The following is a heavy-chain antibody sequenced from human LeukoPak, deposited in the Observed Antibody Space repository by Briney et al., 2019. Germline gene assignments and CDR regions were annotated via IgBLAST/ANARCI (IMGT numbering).Heavy chain of an antibody. V-gene: IGHV1-46*01. CDR1: GYTFTSYY. D-gene: IGHD2-15*01. J-gene: IGHJ3*02. Sequence: GASVKVSCKASGYTFTSYYMHWVRQAPGQGLEWMGIINPSGGSTSYAQKFQGRVTMTRDMSTSTVYMELSSLRSDDTAVYYCARQSELRDIVKRVAAFDIWGQGTMVTVSS. CDR3: ARQSELRDIVKRVAAFDI. CDR2: INPSGGST.